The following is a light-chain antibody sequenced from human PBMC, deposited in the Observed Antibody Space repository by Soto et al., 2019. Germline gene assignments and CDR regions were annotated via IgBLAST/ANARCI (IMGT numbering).Light chain of an antibody. CDR3: SSYAGSSNV. CDR1: SSDVGGYNY. V-gene: IGLV2-8*01. J-gene: IGLJ1*01. CDR2: EVN. Sequence: QSVLAQPPSASGSPGQSVAISCTGTSSDVGGYNYVSWYQQHPGKAPKLMIYEVNKRPSGVPXXXXXXXXGNTASLTVSGLQAEDEADYYCSSYAGSSNVFGTGTKVTVL.